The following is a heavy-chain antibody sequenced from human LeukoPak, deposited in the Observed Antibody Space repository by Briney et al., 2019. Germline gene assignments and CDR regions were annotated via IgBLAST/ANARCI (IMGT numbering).Heavy chain of an antibody. D-gene: IGHD6-13*01. CDR1: GFTFDEYG. J-gene: IGHJ4*02. V-gene: IGHV3-48*03. CDR2: ISSSGSTI. CDR3: ARVRRGAAAVLDY. Sequence: GGSLRLSCAASGFTFDEYGMNWVRQAPGKGLEWVSYISSSGSTIYYADSVKGRFTISRDNAKNSLYLQMNSLRAEDTAVYYCARVRRGAAAVLDYWGQGTLVTVSS.